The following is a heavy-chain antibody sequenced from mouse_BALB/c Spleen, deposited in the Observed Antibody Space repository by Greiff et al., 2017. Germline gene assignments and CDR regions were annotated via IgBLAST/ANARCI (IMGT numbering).Heavy chain of an antibody. CDR1: GYTFTSYW. Sequence: QVQLQQSGAELAKPGASVKMSCKASGYTFTSYWMHWVKQRPGQGLEWIGYINPSTGYTEYNQKFKDKATLTADKSSSTAYMQLSSLTSEDSAVYYCARGDYDYDYYAMDYWGQGTSVTVSS. CDR3: ARGDYDYDYYAMDY. CDR2: INPSTGYT. J-gene: IGHJ4*01. D-gene: IGHD2-4*01. V-gene: IGHV1-7*01.